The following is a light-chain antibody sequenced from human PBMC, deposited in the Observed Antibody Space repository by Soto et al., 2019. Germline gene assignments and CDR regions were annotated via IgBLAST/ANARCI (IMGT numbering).Light chain of an antibody. CDR1: QAVSNNY. CDR3: QQYDGSIS. CDR2: GVS. Sequence: EIVLTQSPGTLSLSPGERGSLSCRASQAVSNNYLVWYQQKPGQAPRLLIYGVSIRATGIPDRFSGSGSGTDFTLTISGLEPEDSGVYFCQQYDGSISFGRGSRVEIK. J-gene: IGKJ4*01. V-gene: IGKV3-20*01.